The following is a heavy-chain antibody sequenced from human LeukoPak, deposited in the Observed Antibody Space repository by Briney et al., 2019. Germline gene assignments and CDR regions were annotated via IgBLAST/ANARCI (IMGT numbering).Heavy chain of an antibody. CDR1: GFTFSNYG. Sequence: GGSLRLSCAASGFTFSNYGMSWVRQAPGKGLEWVSGISDSGGTTYYADSVKGRFTISRDNSKNTLYLQMNSLRPDDTAVYYCAKVGVRGCSSSTCFIYWGQGTLVTVSS. J-gene: IGHJ4*02. D-gene: IGHD2-2*01. CDR3: AKVGVRGCSSSTCFIY. V-gene: IGHV3-23*01. CDR2: ISDSGGTT.